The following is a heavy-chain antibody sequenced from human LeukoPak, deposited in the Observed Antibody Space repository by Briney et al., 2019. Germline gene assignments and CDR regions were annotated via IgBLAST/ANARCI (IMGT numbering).Heavy chain of an antibody. CDR1: GYTFTSYG. Sequence: ASVKVSCKASGYTFTSYGISWVRQAPGQGLEWMGWISAYNGNTNYAQKLQGRVTMTTDTSTSTAYMELRSLRSDDTAVYYCATGRYSSSWCKGSGYYYYMDVWGKGTTVTISS. CDR3: ATGRYSSSWCKGSGYYYYMDV. J-gene: IGHJ6*03. D-gene: IGHD6-13*01. V-gene: IGHV1-18*01. CDR2: ISAYNGNT.